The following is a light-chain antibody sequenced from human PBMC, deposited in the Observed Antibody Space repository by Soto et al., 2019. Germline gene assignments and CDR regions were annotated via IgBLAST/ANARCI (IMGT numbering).Light chain of an antibody. Sequence: SYELTQPPSVSVAPEKTTTITCGGNNIGDKRVHWYRQKSGQAPVLLISYDSDRPSGIPERFSGSNSGNTATLTISRVEAGDAADYYCQVWDIMTDNYVFGGGTKLTVL. CDR1: NIGDKR. J-gene: IGLJ1*01. CDR3: QVWDIMTDNYV. V-gene: IGLV3-21*04. CDR2: YDS.